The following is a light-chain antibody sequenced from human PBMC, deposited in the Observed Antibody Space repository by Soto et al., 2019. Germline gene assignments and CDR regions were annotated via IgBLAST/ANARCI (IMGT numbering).Light chain of an antibody. CDR3: QKYNSAPLT. V-gene: IGKV1-27*01. J-gene: IGKJ4*01. Sequence: DIQMTQSPSSLSASVGDTVTITCRASQGISSYLAWYQQKPGKVPKLLIYAASTLQSGVPSRFSGSASGTDFTLTISSLQPEDVGTYYCQKYNSAPLTFGGGTKVDIK. CDR2: AAS. CDR1: QGISSY.